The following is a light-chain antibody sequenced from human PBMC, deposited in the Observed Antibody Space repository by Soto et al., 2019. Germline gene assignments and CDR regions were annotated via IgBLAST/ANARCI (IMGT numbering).Light chain of an antibody. CDR3: QQYGSSPGT. CDR1: QTVSSNY. V-gene: IGKV3-20*01. Sequence: EIVLTQSPGTLSLSPGERATLSCRASQTVSSNYLAWYQQKFGQAPRLLIYGAFNRATGIPDRFSGSGSGTDFPLTISRLEPEDFAVYYCQQYGSSPGTFGQGTKVEIK. CDR2: GAF. J-gene: IGKJ1*01.